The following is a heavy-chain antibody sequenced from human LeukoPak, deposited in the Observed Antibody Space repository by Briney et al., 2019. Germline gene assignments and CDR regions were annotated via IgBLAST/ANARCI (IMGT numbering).Heavy chain of an antibody. CDR2: ITTGGGLK. Sequence: GGSLRLSCVASGFDFRSYAMRWFRQAPGKGLEYVSSITTGGGLKFYANSVRGRFTISRDNSKNTLYLQMNSLRAEDTAVYYCARISSSSDAFDIWGQGTMVTVSS. J-gene: IGHJ3*02. CDR1: GFDFRSYA. CDR3: ARISSSSDAFDI. D-gene: IGHD6-13*01. V-gene: IGHV3-23*01.